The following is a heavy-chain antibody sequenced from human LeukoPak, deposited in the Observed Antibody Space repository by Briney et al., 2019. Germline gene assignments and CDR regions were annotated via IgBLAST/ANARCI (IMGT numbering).Heavy chain of an antibody. J-gene: IGHJ6*03. D-gene: IGHD3-3*01. Sequence: GGSLRLSCAASGFTFSSYWMSWVRQAPGKGLEWVANIKQDGSEKYYVDSVKGRFTISRDNAKNSLYLQMSSLRAEDTAVYYCARDFGVVIAHYYYYYMDVWGKGTTVTVSS. CDR1: GFTFSSYW. CDR2: IKQDGSEK. CDR3: ARDFGVVIAHYYYYYMDV. V-gene: IGHV3-7*01.